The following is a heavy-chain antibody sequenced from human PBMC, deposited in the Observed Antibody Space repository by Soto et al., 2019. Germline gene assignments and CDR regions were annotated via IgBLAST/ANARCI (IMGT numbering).Heavy chain of an antibody. D-gene: IGHD3-16*01. Sequence: EVQLVESGGGLVQPGGSLRLSCAASGFTFSSYWMHWVRQAPGKGLVWVSRINSDGSSTSYADSVKGRFTISRDNAKNTLYLQMNSLRAEDTAVYYCAREYIRGIGPYYMDVWGKGTTVTVSS. V-gene: IGHV3-74*01. CDR2: INSDGSST. CDR3: AREYIRGIGPYYMDV. CDR1: GFTFSSYW. J-gene: IGHJ6*03.